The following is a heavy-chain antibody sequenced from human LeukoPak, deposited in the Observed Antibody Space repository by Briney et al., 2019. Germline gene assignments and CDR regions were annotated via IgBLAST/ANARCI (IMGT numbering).Heavy chain of an antibody. CDR3: ARALRFLEYISDI. V-gene: IGHV3-30-3*01. CDR1: GFTFSSYA. J-gene: IGHJ3*02. CDR2: ISYDGSNK. D-gene: IGHD3-3*01. Sequence: PGRSLRLSCAASGFTFSSYAMHWVRQAPGKGLEWVAVISYDGSNKYYADSVKGRFTISRDNSKNTLYLQMSSLRAEDTAVYYCARALRFLEYISDIWGQGTMVTVSS.